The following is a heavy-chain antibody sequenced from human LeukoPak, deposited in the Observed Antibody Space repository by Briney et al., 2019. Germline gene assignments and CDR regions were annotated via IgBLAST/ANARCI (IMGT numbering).Heavy chain of an antibody. J-gene: IGHJ4*02. CDR2: IKSKVYDGTQ. CDR3: ATDQTPYY. CDR1: GFTFGDYD. V-gene: IGHV3-49*04. Sequence: GGSLSLSCIAYGFTFGDYDLTWVRQAPGKGLEGVGYIKSKVYDGTQEYPACVTGRFTISRDDSKGIAYLQMNSLKTEDPAVYYGATDQTPYYWGQGNLVTVSS.